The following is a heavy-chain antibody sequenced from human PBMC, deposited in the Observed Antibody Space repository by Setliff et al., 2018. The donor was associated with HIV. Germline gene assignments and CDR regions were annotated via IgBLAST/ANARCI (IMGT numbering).Heavy chain of an antibody. CDR2: VDYSGDS. Sequence: SETLSLTCSVSGASLIYYYWSWIRQPPGKALEWIGFVDYSGDSNYNPSLQSRVTISVDTSKNQFSLKLTSVTAADTAVYYCARGPYTSSWYVSVYWFDPWGQGTLVTVSS. CDR3: ARGPYTSSWYVSVYWFDP. CDR1: GASLIYYY. V-gene: IGHV4-59*12. J-gene: IGHJ5*02. D-gene: IGHD6-13*01.